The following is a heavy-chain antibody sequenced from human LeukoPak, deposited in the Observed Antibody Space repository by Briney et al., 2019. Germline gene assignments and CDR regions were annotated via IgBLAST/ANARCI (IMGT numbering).Heavy chain of an antibody. CDR1: GFTFSSSA. J-gene: IGHJ4*02. D-gene: IGHD3-10*01. CDR3: GEEEQRVINPGLDY. Sequence: GGSLRLSCAASGFTFSSSAMSWVRQAPGKGLEWVSAVSSNGAKTYYADSVKGRFTISRDNYKNMVFLQMNSLRAEVTAVYYCGEEEQRVINPGLDYWGQGTLVTVSS. V-gene: IGHV3-23*01. CDR2: VSSNGAKT.